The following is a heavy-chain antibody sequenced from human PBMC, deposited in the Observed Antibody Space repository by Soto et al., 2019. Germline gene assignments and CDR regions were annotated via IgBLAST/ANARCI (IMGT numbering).Heavy chain of an antibody. CDR2: ISPYSGYT. D-gene: IGHD2-2*01. Sequence: ASVKVSCKGFGYSFMKYGINWVRQAPGQGLEWVGWISPYSGYTHSAQKFHGRLTLTTDTAASTAYMELRILRTADTALYYCAREASVLIPAAQPSRFDSWGQGTLVTVPQ. J-gene: IGHJ4*02. CDR1: GYSFMKYG. V-gene: IGHV1-18*01. CDR3: AREASVLIPAAQPSRFDS.